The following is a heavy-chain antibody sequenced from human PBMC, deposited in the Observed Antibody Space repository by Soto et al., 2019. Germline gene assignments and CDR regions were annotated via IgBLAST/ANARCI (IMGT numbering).Heavy chain of an antibody. D-gene: IGHD2-8*01. Sequence: EVQLVESGGGLGQPGRSLRLSCADSGFTFDDYAMHWVRQAPGKGLEWVSGNNWNSGSIGYADTVKGRFIISRDNAKNSLYLQMNSLRAEDTALYYCAKAGYCSNGVCYSFDYWGQGTLVTVSS. J-gene: IGHJ4*02. CDR3: AKAGYCSNGVCYSFDY. V-gene: IGHV3-9*01. CDR1: GFTFDDYA. CDR2: NNWNSGSI.